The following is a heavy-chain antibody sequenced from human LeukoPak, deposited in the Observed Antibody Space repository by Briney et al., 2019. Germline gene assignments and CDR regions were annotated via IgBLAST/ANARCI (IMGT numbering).Heavy chain of an antibody. CDR1: GFTFRSYW. D-gene: IGHD6-13*01. CDR2: VSGSGDRT. CDR3: AKGLSSSTWADFDY. J-gene: IGHJ4*02. V-gene: IGHV3-23*01. Sequence: GGSLRLSCAASGFTFRSYWMSWVRQAPGRGLEWVSGVSGSGDRTNYADSVKSRFTVSRDNSKNTVYLEMNRLGVDDTAVYYCAKGLSSSTWADFDYWGQGILVTVSS.